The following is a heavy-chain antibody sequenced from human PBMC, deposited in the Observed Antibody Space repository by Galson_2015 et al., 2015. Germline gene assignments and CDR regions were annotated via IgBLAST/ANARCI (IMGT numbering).Heavy chain of an antibody. D-gene: IGHD2-21*01. CDR3: AIDRGFGSAYSHCHY. V-gene: IGHV3-33*01. Sequence: SLRLSCAASGFSFSNYGMHWVRQAPGKGLEWVAVIWYDGTNQYYRGSVKGRFTISRDNSKNTLYQQMNSLRADDTAVYYCAIDRGFGSAYSHCHYWGQRTLVTVSS. CDR1: GFSFSNYG. J-gene: IGHJ4*02. CDR2: IWYDGTNQ.